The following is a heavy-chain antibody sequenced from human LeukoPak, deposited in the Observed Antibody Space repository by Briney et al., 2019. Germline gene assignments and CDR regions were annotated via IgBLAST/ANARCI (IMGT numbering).Heavy chain of an antibody. J-gene: IGHJ4*02. D-gene: IGHD1-26*01. CDR2: FDPEDGET. CDR1: GYTLTELS. V-gene: IGHV1-24*01. Sequence: ASVKVPCKVSGYTLTELSMHWVRQAPGKGLEWMGGFDPEDGETIYAQKFQGRVTMTEDTSTDTAYMELSSLRSEDTAVYYCATDLGQRKRVFDYWGQGTLVTVSS. CDR3: ATDLGQRKRVFDY.